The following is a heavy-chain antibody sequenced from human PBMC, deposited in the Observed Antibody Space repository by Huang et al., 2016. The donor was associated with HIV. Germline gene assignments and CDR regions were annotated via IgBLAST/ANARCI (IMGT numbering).Heavy chain of an antibody. CDR3: ARGQGGYYYYYMDV. CDR1: GGSFSGYY. Sequence: QVQLQQWGAGLLRPSETLSLTCAVYGGSFSGYYVTWIRQPPGKGREWIGEITHSESTNYNPSLKSRVTISVDTSRNQFSLTLTAVTAADTAVYYCARGQGGYYYYYMDVWGKGTTVTVSS. CDR2: ITHSEST. V-gene: IGHV4-34*01. J-gene: IGHJ6*03.